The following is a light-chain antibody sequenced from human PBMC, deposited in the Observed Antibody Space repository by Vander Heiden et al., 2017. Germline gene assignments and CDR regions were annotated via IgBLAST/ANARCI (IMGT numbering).Light chain of an antibody. CDR3: ATWDDSLSGRV. Sequence: QSVLTQPPSASGTPGHTVTISCSGSSSNIGTNYVYWYQQFPGTAPKLLIYSNNQRPSGVPDRFSGSKSGTSASLAISWLRSEDEADYYCATWDDSLSGRVFGGGTKLTVL. CDR2: SNN. CDR1: SSNIGTNY. J-gene: IGLJ3*02. V-gene: IGLV1-47*01.